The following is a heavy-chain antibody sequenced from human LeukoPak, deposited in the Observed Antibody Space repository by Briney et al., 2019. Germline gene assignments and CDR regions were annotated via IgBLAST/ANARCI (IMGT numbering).Heavy chain of an antibody. J-gene: IGHJ4*02. CDR3: ARGGYSGSYFAY. CDR2: INWNGGST. V-gene: IGHV3-20*04. CDR1: GFTFDEYV. D-gene: IGHD1-26*01. Sequence: PGGSLRLSCAASGFTFDEYVMNWVRQAPGKGLEWVSGINWNGGSTGYADSVRGRFTISRDNAKNSLYVQMNSLRAEDTALYYCARGGYSGSYFAYWGQGTLVTVSS.